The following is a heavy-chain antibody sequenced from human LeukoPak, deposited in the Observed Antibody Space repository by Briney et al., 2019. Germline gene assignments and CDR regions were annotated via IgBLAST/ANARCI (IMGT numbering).Heavy chain of an antibody. CDR1: GFTFSSYA. Sequence: PGGSLRLSCAASGFTFSSYAMHWVRQAPGKGLEWVAVISYDGSNKYYADSVKGRFTISRDNSKNTLYLQMNSLRAEDTAVYYCARDTVTKDYFDYWGQGTLVTVSS. D-gene: IGHD4-17*01. CDR3: ARDTVTKDYFDY. J-gene: IGHJ4*02. V-gene: IGHV3-30*04. CDR2: ISYDGSNK.